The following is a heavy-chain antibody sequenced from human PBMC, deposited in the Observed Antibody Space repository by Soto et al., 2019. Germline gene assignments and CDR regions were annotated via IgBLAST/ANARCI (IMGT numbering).Heavy chain of an antibody. Sequence: EVHLVESGGGLVQPGGSLRLSCAATGFSFSVSYMTWVRQAPGKGLEWVATIKEDGSEKYYADSVRGRFTISKDNAERSLWLQMSSLRGEDTAVYSCASLGSADYGGYVGCDYWGQGTLVTVSS. CDR2: IKEDGSEK. CDR1: GFSFSVSY. V-gene: IGHV3-7*05. J-gene: IGHJ4*02. CDR3: ASLGSADYGGYVGCDY. D-gene: IGHD5-12*01.